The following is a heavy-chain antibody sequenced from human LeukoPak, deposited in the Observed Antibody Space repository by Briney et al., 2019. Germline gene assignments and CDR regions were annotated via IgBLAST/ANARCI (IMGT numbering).Heavy chain of an antibody. V-gene: IGHV4-39*01. J-gene: IGHJ4*02. CDR1: GGSISGSRYH. Sequence: SETLSLTCTVSGGSISGSRYHWGWICQSPGKGLEWIGSINYSGTTYYNPSLKSRVTISVDTSKNQFSLKVSSVTAADTAVYYCATTYSYTSGGYDYWGQGTLVTVSS. D-gene: IGHD5-18*01. CDR2: INYSGTT. CDR3: ATTYSYTSGGYDY.